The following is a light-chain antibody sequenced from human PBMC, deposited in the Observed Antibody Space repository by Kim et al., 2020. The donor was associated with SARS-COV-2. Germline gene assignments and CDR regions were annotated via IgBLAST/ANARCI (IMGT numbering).Light chain of an antibody. Sequence: EIVMTQSPATVSVSPGERATLSCRASQSVSSSLAWYQQRPGQAPRLLIYAASTRATGFPPRFSGSGSGTEFTLTISSLQSGDFAVYYCQQYYRWPRTFGQGTKVDIK. J-gene: IGKJ1*01. CDR1: QSVSSS. CDR3: QQYYRWPRT. V-gene: IGKV3-15*01. CDR2: AAS.